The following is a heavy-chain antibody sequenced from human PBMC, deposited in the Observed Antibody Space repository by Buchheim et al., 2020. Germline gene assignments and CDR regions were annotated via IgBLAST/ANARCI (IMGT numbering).Heavy chain of an antibody. D-gene: IGHD5-24*01. CDR2: VHYTGTN. V-gene: IGHV4-39*01. CDR3: ARHSDAYNFFDY. J-gene: IGHJ4*02. CDR1: GGSISTTTYY. Sequence: QVQLKESGPGLLKPSETLSLTCTVSGGSISTTTYYWAWIRQPPGKGLEWIGNVHYTGTNYYNPSLKSRVTMSVDTSKNQFTLKLISVTAADTALYYCARHSDAYNFFDYWGQGTL.